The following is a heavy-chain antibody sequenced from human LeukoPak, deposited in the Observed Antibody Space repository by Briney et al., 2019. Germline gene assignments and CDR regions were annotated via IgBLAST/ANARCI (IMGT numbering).Heavy chain of an antibody. CDR3: ARGAPAAGDDPFDI. V-gene: IGHV1-2*02. D-gene: IGHD6-25*01. CDR1: GHTFTDYY. CDR2: INPNSGGT. J-gene: IGHJ3*02. Sequence: GASVKVSCKASGHTFTDYYMHWVRQAPGQGLEWMGWINPNSGGTNHAQKFQGRVTMTSDTSISTAYMELRRLRSATTAVYFCARGAPAAGDDPFDIWGQGTMVIVSS.